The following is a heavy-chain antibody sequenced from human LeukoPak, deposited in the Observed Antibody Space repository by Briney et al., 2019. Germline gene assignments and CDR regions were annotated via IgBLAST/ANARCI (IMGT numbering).Heavy chain of an antibody. CDR1: GFTFSNYG. CDR3: VGGVVSPDY. Sequence: PGGSLRLSCAASGFTFSNYGMLWVRQAPGKGLEWVAVIWYDGTNKYYADSVKGRFTISRDNSKNTLYLQMNNLRVEDTAVSYCVGGVVSPDYWGRGTLATVPS. J-gene: IGHJ4*02. V-gene: IGHV3-33*01. CDR2: IWYDGTNK. D-gene: IGHD3-16*01.